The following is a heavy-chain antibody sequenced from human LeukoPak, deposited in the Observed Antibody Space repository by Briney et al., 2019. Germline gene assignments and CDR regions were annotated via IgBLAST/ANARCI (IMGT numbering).Heavy chain of an antibody. CDR1: GFTFSSYA. CDR2: ISGSGGST. J-gene: IGHJ6*02. D-gene: IGHD2-2*01. Sequence: PGGSLRLSCAASGFTFSSYAMSWVRQAPGKGLEWVSAISGSGGSTYYADSVKGRFTISRDNSKNTLYLQMNSLRAEDTAVYYCAKDWGYCSSTSCRYYYYYGMDVWGQGTTVTVSS. V-gene: IGHV3-23*01. CDR3: AKDWGYCSSTSCRYYYYYGMDV.